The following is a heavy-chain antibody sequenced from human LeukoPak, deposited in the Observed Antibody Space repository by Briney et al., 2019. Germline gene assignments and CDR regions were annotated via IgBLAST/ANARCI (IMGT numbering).Heavy chain of an antibody. CDR2: IKGGGGDP. Sequence: GGSQRLSCAASGFIFTTYAMGWVRQAPGKGLEWVSSIKGGGGDPFYADSVKGRFTISRDNSKNTLSLQLNSLRAEDTAVYYCAKGGHDFNPFYWWGQGTLVTVSS. J-gene: IGHJ4*02. D-gene: IGHD2-21*02. V-gene: IGHV3-23*01. CDR1: GFIFTTYA. CDR3: AKGGHDFNPFYW.